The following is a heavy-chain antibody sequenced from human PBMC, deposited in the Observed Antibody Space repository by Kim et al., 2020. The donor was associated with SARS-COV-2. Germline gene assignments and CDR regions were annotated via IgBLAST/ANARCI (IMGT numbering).Heavy chain of an antibody. CDR3: ARSNRITIFGVVPRYYYYGMEV. Sequence: SVKVSCKASGGTFSSYAISWVRQAPGQGLEWMGGIIPIFGTANYAQKFQGRVTITADESTSTAYMELSSLRSEDTAVYYCARSNRITIFGVVPRYYYYGMEVWGQGTTVTVSS. V-gene: IGHV1-69*13. CDR1: GGTFSSYA. D-gene: IGHD3-3*01. CDR2: IIPIFGTA. J-gene: IGHJ6*02.